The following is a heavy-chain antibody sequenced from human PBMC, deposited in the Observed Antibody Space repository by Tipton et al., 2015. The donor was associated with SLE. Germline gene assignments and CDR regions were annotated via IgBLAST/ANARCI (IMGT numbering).Heavy chain of an antibody. CDR1: GGSFSGYY. V-gene: IGHV4-34*01. J-gene: IGHJ5*02. Sequence: TLSLTCAVYGGSFSGYYWSWIRQPPGKGLEWIGEINHSGRTNYNPSLKSRVSISVDTSRNQFSLKLNSVTAADTAIYYCARETRVDATFSKYNRFDPWGQGTLVTVSP. CDR3: ARETRVDATFSKYNRFDP. CDR2: INHSGRT. D-gene: IGHD1-26*01.